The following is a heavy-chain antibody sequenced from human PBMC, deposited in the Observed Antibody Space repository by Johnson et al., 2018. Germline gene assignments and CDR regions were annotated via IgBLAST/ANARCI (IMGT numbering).Heavy chain of an antibody. CDR3: TRVRLGELSVDY. CDR1: GFTFGDYA. Sequence: VQLVQSGGGLVQPGRSLRLSCTASGFTFGDYAMSWFRQAPGKGLEWVGFIRSKAYGGTTEYAASVKGRFTISRDDSKSIAYQQMNSLKTEDTAVYYCTRVRLGELSVDYWGQGTLVTVSS. J-gene: IGHJ4*02. V-gene: IGHV3-49*03. CDR2: IRSKAYGGTT. D-gene: IGHD3-16*02.